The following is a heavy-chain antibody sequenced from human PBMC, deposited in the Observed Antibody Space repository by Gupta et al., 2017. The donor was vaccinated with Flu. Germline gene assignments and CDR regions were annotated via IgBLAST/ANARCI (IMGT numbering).Heavy chain of an antibody. D-gene: IGHD1-26*01. CDR1: GYTFTSFG. J-gene: IGHJ4*02. V-gene: IGHV1-18*01. CDR3: ASIVGATRSFDY. Sequence: QVQLVQSGVEVKKPGASVKVSCKASGYTFTSFGISWVRQAPGQGLEWMGWISAYNGNTNYAQKRQGRVTMTTDTSTSTAYMELRSLRSDDTAVYCCASIVGATRSFDYWGQGTLVTVSS. CDR2: ISAYNGNT.